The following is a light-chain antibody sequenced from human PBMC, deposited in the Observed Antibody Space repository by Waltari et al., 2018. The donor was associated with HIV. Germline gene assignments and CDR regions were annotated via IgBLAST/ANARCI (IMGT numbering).Light chain of an antibody. CDR1: QGISTY. CDR3: QQYYTYWLT. V-gene: IGKV1-8*01. Sequence: AIRMTQSPSSFSPSVGDRVTITCRASQGISTYLAWYQQKPGKAPELLIYDTSTLQSGVPSRFSGSGSGTDFTLTISRLQSEDFATYFCQQYYTYWLTFGGGTKVDI. CDR2: DTS. J-gene: IGKJ4*01.